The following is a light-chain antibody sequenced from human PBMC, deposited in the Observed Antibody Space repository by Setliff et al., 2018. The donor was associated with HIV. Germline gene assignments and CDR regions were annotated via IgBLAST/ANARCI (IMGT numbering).Light chain of an antibody. Sequence: QSALTQPASVSASPGQSITISCTGTSSDVGSYNLVSWYQQHPGKAPKLIISEGSERPSGVSNRFSGPKSGNTASLTISGLQAEDEADYYCCSFVRIGVWVFGGGTKVTVL. CDR1: SSDVGSYNL. CDR3: CSFVRIGVWV. V-gene: IGLV2-23*01. CDR2: EGS. J-gene: IGLJ3*02.